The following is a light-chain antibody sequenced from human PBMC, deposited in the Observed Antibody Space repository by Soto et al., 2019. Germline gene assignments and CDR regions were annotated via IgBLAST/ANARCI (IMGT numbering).Light chain of an antibody. J-gene: IGLJ1*01. Sequence: QSVLTQPASVSGSPGQSITISCTGTSSDVGNYNLVSWYQQHPGKAPKLMIYEGTKRPSGVSKRFSGSKSGNTASLTISGLQAEDEPDYYCQSYDSSLSGYVFGTGTKVTVL. CDR3: QSYDSSLSGYV. CDR2: EGT. V-gene: IGLV2-14*02. CDR1: SSDVGNYNL.